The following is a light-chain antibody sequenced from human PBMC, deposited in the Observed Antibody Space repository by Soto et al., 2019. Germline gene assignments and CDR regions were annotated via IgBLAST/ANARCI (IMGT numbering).Light chain of an antibody. CDR2: GAS. J-gene: IGKJ5*01. CDR1: QGISTY. CDR3: QQLKSYVT. V-gene: IGKV1-9*01. Sequence: KKTQSPSLLSASTGHSVPISFRVSQGISTYLAWYQQKPGKAPSLLIYGASTLQSGVPSRFSGSGSGTDFALTISSLQPEDFATYYCQQLKSYVTFGQGTRLEI.